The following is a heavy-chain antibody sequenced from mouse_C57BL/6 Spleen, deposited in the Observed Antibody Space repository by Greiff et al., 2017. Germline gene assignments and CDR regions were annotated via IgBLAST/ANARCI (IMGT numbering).Heavy chain of an antibody. CDR1: GYTFTSYW. CDR3: VRRNDGRGDRYFDV. Sequence: QVQLQQPGAELVKPGASVKLSCKASGYTFTSYWMHWVKQRPGQGLEWIGMIHPNSGSTNYNEKFKSKATLTVDKSSSTAYMQLSSLTSEDSAVYYGVRRNDGRGDRYFDVWGTGTTLTVSS. CDR2: IHPNSGST. V-gene: IGHV1-64*01. D-gene: IGHD1-1*02. J-gene: IGHJ1*03.